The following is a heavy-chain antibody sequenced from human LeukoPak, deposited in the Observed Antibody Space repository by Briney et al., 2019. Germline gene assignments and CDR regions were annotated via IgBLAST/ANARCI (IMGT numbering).Heavy chain of an antibody. CDR2: IYYSGST. J-gene: IGHJ4*02. CDR1: GGSISSYY. D-gene: IGHD2-15*01. CDR3: ARAIREVVVVAATPFDY. Sequence: SETLSLTCTVSGGSISSYYWSWIRQPPGKGLEWIGYIYYSGSTNYNPSLKSRVTISVDTSKNQFSLKLNSVTAADTAVYYCARAIREVVVVAATPFDYWGQGTLVTVSS. V-gene: IGHV4-59*08.